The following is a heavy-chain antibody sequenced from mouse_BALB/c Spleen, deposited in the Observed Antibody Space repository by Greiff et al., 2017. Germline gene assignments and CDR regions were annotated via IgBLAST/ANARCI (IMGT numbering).Heavy chain of an antibody. CDR1: GDSITSGY. J-gene: IGHJ2*01. V-gene: IGHV3-8*02. CDR2: ISYSGST. CDR3: ARVNGNSYYFDY. Sequence: EVQLKESGPSLVKPSQTLSLTCSVTGDSITSGYWNWIRKFPGNKLEYMGYISYSGSTYYNPSLKSRISITRDTSKNQYYLQLNSVTTEDTATYYCARVNGNSYYFDYWGQGTTLTVSS. D-gene: IGHD2-1*01.